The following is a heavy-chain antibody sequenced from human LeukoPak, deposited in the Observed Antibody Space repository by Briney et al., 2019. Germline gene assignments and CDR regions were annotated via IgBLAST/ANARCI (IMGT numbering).Heavy chain of an antibody. CDR2: INHSGST. D-gene: IGHD4-17*01. V-gene: IGHV4-34*01. CDR1: GGSFSGYY. J-gene: IGHJ4*02. CDR3: ARDRYGDSTFDY. Sequence: PSETLSLTCAVYGGSFSGYYWSWIRQPPGKGLEWIGEINHSGSTNYNPSLKSRVTMSVDTSKNQFSLKLSSVTAADTAVYYCARDRYGDSTFDYWGQGTLVTVSS.